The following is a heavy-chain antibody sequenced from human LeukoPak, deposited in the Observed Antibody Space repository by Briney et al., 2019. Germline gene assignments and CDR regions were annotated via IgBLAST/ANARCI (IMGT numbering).Heavy chain of an antibody. V-gene: IGHV4-59*01. CDR2: ISYSGST. J-gene: IGHJ4*02. Sequence: SETLSLTCTVSGGSISSYYWSWIRQPPGKGLEWIGYISYSGSTNYNPSLKSRVTISVDTSKKQLSLKLSSVTAADTAVYYCARASGLLRFLEWLPAYFDYWGQGTLVTVSS. CDR1: GGSISSYY. CDR3: ARASGLLRFLEWLPAYFDY. D-gene: IGHD3-3*01.